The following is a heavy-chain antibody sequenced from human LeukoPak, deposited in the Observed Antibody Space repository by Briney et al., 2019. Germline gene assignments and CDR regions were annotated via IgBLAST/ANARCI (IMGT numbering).Heavy chain of an antibody. CDR3: ARGDVLLWFGESPPLY. D-gene: IGHD3-10*01. V-gene: IGHV1-2*04. CDR1: GYTFTGYY. Sequence: ASVKVSCKASGYTFTGYYMHWVRQAPGQGLEWMGWINPNSGGTNYAQKFQGWVTMTRDTSISTAYMELSRLRSDDTAVYYCARGDVLLWFGESPPLYWGQGTLVTVSS. CDR2: INPNSGGT. J-gene: IGHJ4*02.